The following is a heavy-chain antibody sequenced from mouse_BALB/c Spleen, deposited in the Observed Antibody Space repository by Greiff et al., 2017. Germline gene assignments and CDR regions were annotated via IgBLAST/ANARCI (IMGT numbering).Heavy chain of an antibody. J-gene: IGHJ3*01. V-gene: IGHV1-54*01. Sequence: QVQLKESGAELVRPGTSVKVSCKASGYAFTNYLIEWVKQRPGQGLEWIGVINPGSGGTNYNEKFKGKATLTADKSSSTAYMQLSSLTSDDSAVYFCARHSSGYAFAYWGQGTLVTVSA. CDR1: GYAFTNYL. CDR3: ARHSSGYAFAY. CDR2: INPGSGGT. D-gene: IGHD3-1*01.